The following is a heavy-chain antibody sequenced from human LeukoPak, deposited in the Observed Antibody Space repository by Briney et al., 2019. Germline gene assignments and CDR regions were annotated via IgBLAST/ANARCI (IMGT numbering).Heavy chain of an antibody. CDR1: GYTFTGYY. J-gene: IGHJ5*02. V-gene: IGHV1-2*02. CDR3: ARGIVVVVAANYWFDP. D-gene: IGHD2-15*01. Sequence: ASVKVSCKASGYTFTGYYMHWVRQAPGQGLEWMGWINPNSGGTNYAQKFQGRVTMTRDTSISTAYMELSRLRSDDTAVYYCARGIVVVVAANYWFDPWGQGTLVTVSS. CDR2: INPNSGGT.